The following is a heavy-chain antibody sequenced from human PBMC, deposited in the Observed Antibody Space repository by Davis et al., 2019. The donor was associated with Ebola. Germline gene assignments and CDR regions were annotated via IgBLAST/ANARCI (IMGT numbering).Heavy chain of an antibody. CDR2: ISYDGSNK. D-gene: IGHD1-14*01. V-gene: IGHV3-30*18. CDR1: GFTFSSYG. J-gene: IGHJ4*02. Sequence: GESLKISCAASGFTFSSYGMHWVRQAPGKGLEWVAVISYDGSNKYYADSVKGRFTISRDNFKNTVFLQMNSLRGEDTAVYYCAKERAVGPVRVTALDYWGQGTLVIVSS. CDR3: AKERAVGPVRVTALDY.